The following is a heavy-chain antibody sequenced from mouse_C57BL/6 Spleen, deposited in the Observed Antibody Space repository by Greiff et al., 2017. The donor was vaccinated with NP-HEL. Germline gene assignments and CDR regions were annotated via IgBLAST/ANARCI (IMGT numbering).Heavy chain of an antibody. Sequence: VQLVESGAELVKPGASVKISCKASGYAFSSYWMNWVKQRPGKGLEWIGQIYPGDGDTNYNGKFKGKATLTADKSSSTAYMQLSSLTSEDSAVYFCARRLGRGYFDVWGTGTTVTVSS. V-gene: IGHV1-80*01. D-gene: IGHD4-1*01. CDR2: IYPGDGDT. CDR1: GYAFSSYW. CDR3: ARRLGRGYFDV. J-gene: IGHJ1*03.